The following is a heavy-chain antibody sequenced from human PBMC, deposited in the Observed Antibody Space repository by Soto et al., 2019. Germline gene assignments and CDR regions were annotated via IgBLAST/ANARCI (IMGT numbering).Heavy chain of an antibody. CDR2: TYFRSKWYN. D-gene: IGHD5-12*01. Sequence: SQTLSLTCAISGDSVSSNTASWNWIRQSPSRGLEWLGRTYFRSKWYNDYVVSVKIRIIINPDTSNNQFSLQLNSVTPGDTAVYFCAKGDNLGPKTGYAFDPWGQGIMVTVYS. CDR3: AKGDNLGPKTGYAFDP. CDR1: GDSVSSNTAS. V-gene: IGHV6-1*01. J-gene: IGHJ5*02.